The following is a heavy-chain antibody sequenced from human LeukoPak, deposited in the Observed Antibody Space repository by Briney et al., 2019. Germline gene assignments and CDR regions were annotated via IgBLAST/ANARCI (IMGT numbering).Heavy chain of an antibody. V-gene: IGHV4-31*03. CDR1: GGSINNGGYY. Sequence: PSQTLSLTCTVSGGSINNGGYYWSWIRQHPGKGLEWIGYIYYSGSSYYNPSLRSRVTISLDTSKNQFSLNLNSVTAADAAVYYCARDNERRMTAAGTAAFDLWGRGTLVTVSS. J-gene: IGHJ2*01. CDR3: ARDNERRMTAAGTAAFDL. CDR2: IYYSGSS. D-gene: IGHD6-13*01.